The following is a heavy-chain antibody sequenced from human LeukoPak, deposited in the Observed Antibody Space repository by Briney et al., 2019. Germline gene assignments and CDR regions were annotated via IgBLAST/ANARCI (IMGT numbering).Heavy chain of an antibody. CDR2: ISPSGDIT. V-gene: IGHV3-23*01. Sequence: GGSLRLSCAASGFHFSSRGMNFVRQAPGKGLEWVSGISPSGDITYYVDSVMGRFSISRDNRQNTLYLQMSSLRGDDTAVYYCAKDGTSYYYIYYWGQGTLVTVSS. CDR3: AKDGTSYYYIYY. J-gene: IGHJ4*02. D-gene: IGHD2/OR15-2a*01. CDR1: GFHFSSRG.